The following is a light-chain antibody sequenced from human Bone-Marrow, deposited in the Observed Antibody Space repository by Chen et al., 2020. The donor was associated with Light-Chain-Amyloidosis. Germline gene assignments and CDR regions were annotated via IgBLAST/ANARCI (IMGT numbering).Light chain of an antibody. J-gene: IGKJ3*01. CDR1: QSVRNY. CDR3: QQRSSWPIT. V-gene: IGKV3-11*01. Sequence: EIVLTQSPATLSLSPGVRATLSCRASQSVRNYLAWYQQNPGQAPRLLIYDASTRATGIPARFSGSGSGTDFTLTINSLEPEDFAVYYCQQRSSWPITFGPGTRVDIK. CDR2: DAS.